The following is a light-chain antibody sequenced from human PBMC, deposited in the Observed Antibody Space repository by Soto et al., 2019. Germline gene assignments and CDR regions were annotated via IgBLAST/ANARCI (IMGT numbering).Light chain of an antibody. CDR3: TSFTSSSTWV. J-gene: IGLJ3*02. CDR2: EVS. CDR1: SSDVGGYNY. V-gene: IGLV2-14*03. Sequence: QSVLTQPASVSGSPGQSIPISCTGTSSDVGGYNYVSWFQQHPGKAPKLKIYEVSNRPSGVSNRFSGSKSGYTASLTISELQAEDEADYYCTSFTSSSTWVFGGGTKLTVL.